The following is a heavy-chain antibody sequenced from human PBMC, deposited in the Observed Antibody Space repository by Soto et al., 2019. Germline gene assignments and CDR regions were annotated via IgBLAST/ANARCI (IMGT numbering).Heavy chain of an antibody. CDR3: GRDEVRNGVGV. V-gene: IGHV3-7*01. J-gene: IGHJ6*02. CDR1: GFTFSDFW. Sequence: GGSLRLSCETSGFTFSDFWMSWVRQAPGKGLEWVANIKGDGSEKRYVDSVRGRFTISRDDAKNSVYLQMNSLRADDTALYYCGRDEVRNGVGVWGQGIKVTVSS. CDR2: IKGDGSEK.